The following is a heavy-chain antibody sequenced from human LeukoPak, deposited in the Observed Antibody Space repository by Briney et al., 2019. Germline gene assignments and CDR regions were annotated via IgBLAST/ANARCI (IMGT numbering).Heavy chain of an antibody. Sequence: GASVKVSCKASGYTFTSYYMHWVRQAPGQGLEWMGIINPSGGSTSYAQKFQGRVTMTRDMSTSTVYMELSSLRSEDTAVYYCARCRGITMVRGVIITCEFDYWGQGTLVTVSS. CDR1: GYTFTSYY. CDR3: ARCRGITMVRGVIITCEFDY. CDR2: INPSGGST. D-gene: IGHD3-10*01. J-gene: IGHJ4*02. V-gene: IGHV1-46*01.